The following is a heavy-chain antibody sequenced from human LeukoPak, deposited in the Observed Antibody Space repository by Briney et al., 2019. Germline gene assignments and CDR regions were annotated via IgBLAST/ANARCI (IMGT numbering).Heavy chain of an antibody. Sequence: PSGTLSLTCAVSGGSGGSISSSNFWSWVRQPPGKGLEWIGEIYHSGSTNYNPSLKSRVTISVDTSKNQFSLKLSSVTAADTAVYYCARDMITFGGVIFHDAFDIWGQGTMVTVSS. CDR1: GGSGGSISSSNF. V-gene: IGHV4-4*02. CDR3: ARDMITFGGVIFHDAFDI. CDR2: IYHSGST. J-gene: IGHJ3*02. D-gene: IGHD3-16*02.